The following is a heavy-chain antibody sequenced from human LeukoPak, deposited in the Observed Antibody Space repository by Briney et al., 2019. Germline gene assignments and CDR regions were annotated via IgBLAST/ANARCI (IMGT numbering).Heavy chain of an antibody. CDR3: ARGYSYGYKDAFDL. J-gene: IGHJ3*01. D-gene: IGHD5-18*01. Sequence: ASVKLSCKASGYTFTGYYMHWVRQAPGQGLEWVGIITPSGESTCYPQNFQGRVTMTSDMSTSTVYIELSSLRSEDTAVYYCARGYSYGYKDAFDLWGQGTMVTVSS. CDR2: ITPSGEST. V-gene: IGHV1-46*01. CDR1: GYTFTGYY.